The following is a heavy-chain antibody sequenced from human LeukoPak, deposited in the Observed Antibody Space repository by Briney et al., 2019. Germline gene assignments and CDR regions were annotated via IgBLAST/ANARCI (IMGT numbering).Heavy chain of an antibody. CDR2: VHYTGNT. CDR3: ARHDPFQY. J-gene: IGHJ4*02. CDR1: GGSITSSSHY. Sequence: SETLSLTCTVSGGSITSSSHYWGWIRQPPGMGLEWVGSVHYTGNTYYNSSLSSRITISADTSSNQFSLRLNSVTAADTALYYCARHDPFQYWGQGTLVTVSS. V-gene: IGHV4-39*01.